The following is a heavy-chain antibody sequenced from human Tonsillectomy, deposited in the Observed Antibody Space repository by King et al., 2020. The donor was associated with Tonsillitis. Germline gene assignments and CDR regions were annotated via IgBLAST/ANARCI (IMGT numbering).Heavy chain of an antibody. V-gene: IGHV4-59*08. CDR3: AGHAGTELGELLGVDY. Sequence: QMQLQESGPGLVKPSETLSLTCTVPGGAINSYYWSWIRPPPGKGLEWVGYIYYSGSTNYNPSLKSRVTISLDTTENQFSLNQFSLKLSSVPAADTATNDCAGHAGTELGELLGVDYWGQGTLVTASS. CDR2: IYYSGST. CDR1: GGAINSYY. J-gene: IGHJ4*02. D-gene: IGHD3-10*01.